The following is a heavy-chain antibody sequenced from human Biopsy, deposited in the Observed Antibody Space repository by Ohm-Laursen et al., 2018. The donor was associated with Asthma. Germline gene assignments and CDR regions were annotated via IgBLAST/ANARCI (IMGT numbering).Heavy chain of an antibody. V-gene: IGHV4-34*01. CDR1: RESLRVYV. CDR3: ASGPEWYGLDV. CDR2: SNQGGNP. Sequence: SDTLSLTCSVYRESLRVYVWSWIRQPPGKGLEWIGESNQGGNPNFNPSLKSRVTISRDTSKNQLSLKLRSVTAADTAVYYCASGPEWYGLDVWGQGTTVTVSS. J-gene: IGHJ6*02. D-gene: IGHD3-3*01.